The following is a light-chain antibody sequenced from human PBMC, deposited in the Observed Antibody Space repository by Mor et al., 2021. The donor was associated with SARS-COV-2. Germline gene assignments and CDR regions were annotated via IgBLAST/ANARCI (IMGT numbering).Light chain of an antibody. CDR3: QQFDNFPLS. CDR2: DGS. Sequence: DGSNLETGVPSRFSGSGSGTHYSFTISSLQAEDMATYFCQQFDNFPLSFGGGTKVEIK. J-gene: IGKJ4*01. V-gene: IGKV1-33*01.